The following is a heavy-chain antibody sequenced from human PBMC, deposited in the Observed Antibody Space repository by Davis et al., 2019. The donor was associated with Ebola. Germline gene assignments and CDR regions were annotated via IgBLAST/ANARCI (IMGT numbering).Heavy chain of an antibody. J-gene: IGHJ3*02. CDR2: IYYSGST. Sequence: SETLSLTCTVSGGSISSCYWSWIRQPPGKGLEWIGYIYYSGSTNYNPSLKSRVTISVDTSKNQFSLKLSSVTAADTAVYYCARESYYYDSSGYYRGVFDIWGQGTMVTVSS. V-gene: IGHV4-59*01. CDR3: ARESYYYDSSGYYRGVFDI. CDR1: GGSISSCY. D-gene: IGHD3-22*01.